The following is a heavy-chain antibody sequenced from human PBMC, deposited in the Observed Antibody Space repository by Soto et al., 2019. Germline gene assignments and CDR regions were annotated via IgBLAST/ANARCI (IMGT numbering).Heavy chain of an antibody. CDR3: TKDHRVAPTGTTNFAS. CDR2: ISGPGGST. J-gene: IGHJ4*02. V-gene: IGHV3-23*01. CDR1: QFIFSNFA. Sequence: PGGSLRLSCAASQFIFSNFAMSWVRQAQGKGLEWVSAISGPGGSTYYADSVKGRFTISRDNSKSTLYLQMNSLRADDTAIYYCTKDHRVAPTGTTNFASWGQGTLVTSPQ. D-gene: IGHD1-7*01.